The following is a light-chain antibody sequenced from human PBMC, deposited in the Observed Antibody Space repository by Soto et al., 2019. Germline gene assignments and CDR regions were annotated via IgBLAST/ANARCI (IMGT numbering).Light chain of an antibody. V-gene: IGLV1-51*02. CDR2: ENN. Sequence: HCVLTQPSSLFPAPLQKETISCSGSSANIGNNYVSWYQQLPGTAPKLLIYENNKRPSGIPDRFSGSKSGTSATLGITGLQTGDEADYYCGTWDSSLSAYVFGTGTKVTVL. CDR3: GTWDSSLSAYV. J-gene: IGLJ1*01. CDR1: SANIGNNY.